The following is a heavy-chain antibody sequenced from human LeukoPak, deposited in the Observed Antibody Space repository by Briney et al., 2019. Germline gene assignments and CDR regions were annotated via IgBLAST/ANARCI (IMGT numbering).Heavy chain of an antibody. V-gene: IGHV4-61*02. CDR3: ARFGILTGYFDY. CDR1: GGSISSSSYY. CDR2: IFTSGST. D-gene: IGHD3-9*01. Sequence: SETLSLTCTVSGGSISSSSYYWSWIRQPAGKGLDWIGRIFTSGSTNYNPSLKSRVTISVDTSKNQFSLNLSSVTAADTAVYYCARFGILTGYFDYWGQGTLVTVSS. J-gene: IGHJ4*02.